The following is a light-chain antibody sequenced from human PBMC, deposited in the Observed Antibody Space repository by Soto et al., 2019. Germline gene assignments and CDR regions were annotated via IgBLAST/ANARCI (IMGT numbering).Light chain of an antibody. V-gene: IGKV1-16*02. CDR3: QQYNSFPRT. Sequence: DIQMTQSPASLSASVGDRVTLTCRASQGVSNSLAWFQQKPAEAPKSLIYAASSLPNGVPSKFSGRGSGTDFTLTISSLEPEDFAIYYCQQYNSFPRTFGQGTKVEIK. CDR1: QGVSNS. CDR2: AAS. J-gene: IGKJ1*01.